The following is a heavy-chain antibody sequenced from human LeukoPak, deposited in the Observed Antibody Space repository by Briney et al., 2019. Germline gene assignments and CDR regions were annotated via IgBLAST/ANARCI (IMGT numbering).Heavy chain of an antibody. J-gene: IGHJ3*02. CDR3: ARGSYDILTGFVSDI. CDR2: IYYSGST. CDR1: GGSIRSYY. Sequence: SETLSLTCTVSGGSIRSYYWSWMWQPPGKGLEWIGYIYYSGSTNYNPSLKSRVTISVDTSKNQFSLKLSSVTAADTAVYYCARGSYDILTGFVSDIWGQGTMVTVSS. D-gene: IGHD3-9*01. V-gene: IGHV4-59*08.